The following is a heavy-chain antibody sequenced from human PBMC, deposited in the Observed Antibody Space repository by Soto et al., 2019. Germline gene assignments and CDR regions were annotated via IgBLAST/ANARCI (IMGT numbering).Heavy chain of an antibody. J-gene: IGHJ4*02. CDR3: ARDGTYNWV. CDR1: GFTVSNNY. CDR2: IYSGGDT. Sequence: ELQLVASGGGLVQPGGSLRLSCAASGFTVSNNYLRWVRQAPGKGLEWVSLIYSGGDTYYAGSVKGRFTISRDNSKNTLYLQMNSLRAEDTAVYYCARDGTYNWVGGQGILVTVSS. V-gene: IGHV3-66*01. D-gene: IGHD1-1*01.